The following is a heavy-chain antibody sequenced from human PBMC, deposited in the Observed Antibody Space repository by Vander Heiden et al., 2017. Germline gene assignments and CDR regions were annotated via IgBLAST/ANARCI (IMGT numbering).Heavy chain of an antibody. CDR1: GYSFTEFY. J-gene: IGHJ5*02. D-gene: IGHD2-2*03. Sequence: EVQLVQSGAEVKKPGESLQISCTGSGYSFTEFYIAWGRQMPGKGLEWIGTIYPGDSDTRYSPSFLGHVTMSADKSINAAYLHWSNLKASDTAMYFCARGYGYGSSQNYWFDPWGQGTLVTVSS. CDR2: IYPGDSDT. V-gene: IGHV5-51*01. CDR3: ARGYGYGSSQNYWFDP.